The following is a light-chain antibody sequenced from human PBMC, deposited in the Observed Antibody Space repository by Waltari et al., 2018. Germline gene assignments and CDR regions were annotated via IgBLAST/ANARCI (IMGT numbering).Light chain of an antibody. CDR1: QRISNT. V-gene: IGKV3-15*01. CDR3: QGYNDRPPGT. Sequence: CKPHQRISNTLARYQQRPGQAPRLLVHATSARSAGVPARISGSGSGKEFALTINCLQSEDFAGYFCQGYNDRPPGTFGPGTKVDIK. J-gene: IGKJ3*01. CDR2: ATS.